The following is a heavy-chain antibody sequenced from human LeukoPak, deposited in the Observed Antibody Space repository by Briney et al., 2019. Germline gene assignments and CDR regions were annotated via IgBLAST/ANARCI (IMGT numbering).Heavy chain of an antibody. V-gene: IGHV4-34*01. D-gene: IGHD6-13*01. CDR3: AQKGGAAPDYYYYMDV. CDR2: INHSGST. CDR1: VGSFSGYY. Sequence: KPSEALSLTCAVYVGSFSGYYWSWIRQPPGKGLEWIGEINHSGSTNYNPSLKSRVTISVASSKHQFSLKLSSVTAADTAVYYCAQKGGAAPDYYYYMDVWGKGTTVNVSS. J-gene: IGHJ6*03.